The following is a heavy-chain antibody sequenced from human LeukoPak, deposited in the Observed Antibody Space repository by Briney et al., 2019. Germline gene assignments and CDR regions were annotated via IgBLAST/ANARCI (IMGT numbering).Heavy chain of an antibody. CDR3: ARPHAKGGFYGMDV. CDR2: IYYSGST. J-gene: IGHJ6*02. V-gene: IGHV4-39*01. Sequence: SETLSLTCTVSGGSMSSSRYYWGWIRQPPGEGLEWIGTIYYSGSTYYNPSLKGRVTISVDTSKNQFSLELRSLTAADTAVYYCARPHAKGGFYGMDVWGQGTTVTVSS. CDR1: GGSMSSSRYY. D-gene: IGHD4/OR15-4a*01.